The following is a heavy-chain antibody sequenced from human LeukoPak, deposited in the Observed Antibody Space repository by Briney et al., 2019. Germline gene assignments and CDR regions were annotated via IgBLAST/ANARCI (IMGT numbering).Heavy chain of an antibody. D-gene: IGHD3-9*01. Sequence: SETLSLTCAVSGGSISTTTYYWGWIRQPPGKGLQWVGSIYYSGTTYYSPSLKSRVTISVDTSKNQFSLKLTSVTAADTAVYYCARQDYDILTGLPVNNWFDPWGQGTLVTVSS. V-gene: IGHV4-39*07. CDR3: ARQDYDILTGLPVNNWFDP. CDR2: IYYSGTT. J-gene: IGHJ5*02. CDR1: GGSISTTTYY.